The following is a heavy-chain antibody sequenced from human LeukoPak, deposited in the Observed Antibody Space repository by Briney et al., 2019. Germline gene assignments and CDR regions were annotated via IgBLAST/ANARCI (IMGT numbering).Heavy chain of an antibody. CDR2: ISGSGGST. CDR1: GFTFSSYA. D-gene: IGHD1-26*01. V-gene: IGHV3-23*01. J-gene: IGHJ4*02. CDR3: AKVDGYSGSYCDY. Sequence: GGSLRLSCAASGFTFSSYAMSWVRQAPGKGLEWVSAISGSGGSTYYADSVKGRFTISRDNSKNTLYPQMNSLRAEDTAVYYCAKVDGYSGSYCDYWGQGTLVTVSS.